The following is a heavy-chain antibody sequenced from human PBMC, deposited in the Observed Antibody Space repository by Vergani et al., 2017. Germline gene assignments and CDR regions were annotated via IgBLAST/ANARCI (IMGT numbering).Heavy chain of an antibody. J-gene: IGHJ6*02. CDR1: GFTFSSYG. Sequence: QVQLVESGGGVVQPGRSLRLSCAASGFTFSSYGMHWVRQAPGKGLEWVAVIWYDGSNKYYADSVKGRFTISRDNSKNTLYLQMNSLRAEDTAVYYCAGPTVAANYYYYGMDVWGQGTTVTVSS. V-gene: IGHV3-33*01. CDR2: IWYDGSNK. D-gene: IGHD4-23*01. CDR3: AGPTVAANYYYYGMDV.